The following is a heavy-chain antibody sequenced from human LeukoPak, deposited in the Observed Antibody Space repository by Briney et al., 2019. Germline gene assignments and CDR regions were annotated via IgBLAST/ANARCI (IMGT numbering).Heavy chain of an antibody. V-gene: IGHV4-39*01. D-gene: IGHD3-10*01. CDR2: IYYSGST. Sequence: SETLSLTCTVSGGSISSSNYYWGWIRQPPGKGLEWIGSIYYSGSTYYNPSLKSRVTIFVDTSKNQFSLKLSSVTAADTAVYYCARISVGNDAFDYWGQGTLVTVSS. CDR1: GGSISSSNYY. J-gene: IGHJ4*02. CDR3: ARISVGNDAFDY.